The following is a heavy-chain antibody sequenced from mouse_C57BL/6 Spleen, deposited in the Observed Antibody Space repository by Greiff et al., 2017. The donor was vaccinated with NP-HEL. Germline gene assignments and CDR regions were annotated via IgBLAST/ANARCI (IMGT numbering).Heavy chain of an antibody. CDR3: ARLVDGYYGAMDY. J-gene: IGHJ4*01. D-gene: IGHD2-3*01. CDR1: GYAFSSSW. V-gene: IGHV1-82*01. Sequence: VQLQQSGPELVKPGASVKISCKASGYAFSSSWMNWVKQRPGKGLEWIGRIYPGDGDTNYNGKFKGKATLTADKSSSTAYMQLSSLTSEDSAVYFCARLVDGYYGAMDYWGQGTSVTVSS. CDR2: IYPGDGDT.